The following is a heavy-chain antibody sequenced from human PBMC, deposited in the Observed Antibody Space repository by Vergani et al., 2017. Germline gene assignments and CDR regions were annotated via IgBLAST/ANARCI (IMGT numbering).Heavy chain of an antibody. CDR2: IYPGDSDT. CDR1: GYSFTSYW. Sequence: EVQLVQSGAEVKTPGESLKISCKGSGYSFTSYWIGWVRQMPGKGLEWMGIIYPGDSDTRYSPSFQGQVTISADKSISTAYLQWSSLKASDTAMYYCARHNTPDFWRFDAFDFWGQGTMVTVSS. V-gene: IGHV5-51*01. D-gene: IGHD3-3*01. CDR3: ARHNTPDFWRFDAFDF. J-gene: IGHJ3*01.